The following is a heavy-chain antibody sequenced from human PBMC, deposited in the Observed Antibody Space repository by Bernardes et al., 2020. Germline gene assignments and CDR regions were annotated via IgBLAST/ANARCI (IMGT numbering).Heavy chain of an antibody. CDR2: IYYSGST. CDR1: GGSISSYY. CDR3: ARGSGYSSGWDNWFDP. D-gene: IGHD6-19*01. J-gene: IGHJ5*02. Sequence: SETLSLTCTVSGGSISSYYWSWIRQPPGKGLEWIGYIYYSGSTNYNPSLKSRVTISVDTSKNQFSLKLSSVTAADTAVYYCARGSGYSSGWDNWFDPWVQGTLVTVSS. V-gene: IGHV4-59*01.